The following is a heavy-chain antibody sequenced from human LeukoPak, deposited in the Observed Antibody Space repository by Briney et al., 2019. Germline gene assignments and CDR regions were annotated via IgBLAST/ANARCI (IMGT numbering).Heavy chain of an antibody. J-gene: IGHJ4*02. V-gene: IGHV4-61*01. CDR1: GGSVSSGSYY. Sequence: SETLSLTCTVSGGSVSSGSYYWSWTRQPPGKGLEWIGYVYYSGSTNYNPSLKSRVTISVDTSKNQFSLKLSSVTAADTAVYYCARGSGRRYCSGGSCYGNPFPYYFDYWGQGTLVTVSS. CDR2: VYYSGST. CDR3: ARGSGRRYCSGGSCYGNPFPYYFDY. D-gene: IGHD2-15*01.